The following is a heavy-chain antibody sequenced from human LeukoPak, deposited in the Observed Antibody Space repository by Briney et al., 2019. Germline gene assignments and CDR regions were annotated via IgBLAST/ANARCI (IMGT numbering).Heavy chain of an antibody. CDR1: GYTFTSYA. V-gene: IGHV1-3*01. Sequence: ASVKVSCKASGYTFTSYAMHWVRQAPGQRLEWMGWINAGNGNTKYSQKFQGRVTITRDTSASTAYMGLSSLRSEDTAVYYCARELPRIPMIMITFGGVIGYWGQGTLVTVSS. J-gene: IGHJ4*02. CDR3: ARELPRIPMIMITFGGVIGY. CDR2: INAGNGNT. D-gene: IGHD3-16*02.